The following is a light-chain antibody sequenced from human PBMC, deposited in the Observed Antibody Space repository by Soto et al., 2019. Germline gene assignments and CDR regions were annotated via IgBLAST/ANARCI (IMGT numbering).Light chain of an antibody. CDR3: HQYCSSPLT. J-gene: IGKJ2*01. CDR2: DVP. V-gene: IGKV3-20*01. CDR1: QSVSSSL. Sequence: EIVLTQSPGTLSLSPGEGATLSCRASQSVSSSLLAWFQQKPGQAPRLLIHDVPSRATGIPDRCSGSGSGTDFTLSISRLEPEDFAVYYCHQYCSSPLTFGQGTKLEIK.